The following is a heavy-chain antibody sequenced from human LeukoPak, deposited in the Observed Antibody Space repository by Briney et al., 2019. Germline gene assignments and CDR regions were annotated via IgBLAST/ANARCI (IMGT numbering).Heavy chain of an antibody. V-gene: IGHV4-34*01. J-gene: IGHJ5*02. Sequence: SETLSLTCAVYGGSFSGYYWSWIRQPPGKGLEWIGEINHSGSTNYNPSLKSRVTISVDTSKNQFSLKLSSVTAADTAVYYCAKEVVGPWGQGTLVTVSS. D-gene: IGHD1-26*01. CDR2: INHSGST. CDR1: GGSFSGYY. CDR3: AKEVVGP.